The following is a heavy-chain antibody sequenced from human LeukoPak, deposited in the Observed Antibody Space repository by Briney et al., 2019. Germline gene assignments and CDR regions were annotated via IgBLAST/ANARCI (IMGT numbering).Heavy chain of an antibody. D-gene: IGHD2-2*02. CDR2: INHSGST. Sequence: SETLSLTCAVYGGSFSGYYWSWIRQPPGKGLEWIGEINHSGSTNYNPSLKSRVTISVDTSKNQFSLKLSSVTAADTAVYYFASAAVRYYYYGMDVWGQGTTVTVSS. V-gene: IGHV4-34*01. CDR3: ASAAVRYYYYGMDV. J-gene: IGHJ6*02. CDR1: GGSFSGYY.